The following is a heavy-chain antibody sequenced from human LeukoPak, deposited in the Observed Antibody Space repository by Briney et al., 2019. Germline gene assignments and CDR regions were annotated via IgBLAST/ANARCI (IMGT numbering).Heavy chain of an antibody. CDR3: ARAHSIASYYYGVDV. CDR2: IYYSGNT. Sequence: GSLRLSCAVSGFTFSTYWMGWIRQPPGKGLEWIGNIYYSGNTYYSPSLTSRVTLSVDTSENQFSLKLSSVTAADTAVYYCARAHSIASYYYGVDVWGQGTTVTVSS. J-gene: IGHJ6*02. V-gene: IGHV4-39*07. D-gene: IGHD2/OR15-2a*01. CDR1: GFTFSTYW.